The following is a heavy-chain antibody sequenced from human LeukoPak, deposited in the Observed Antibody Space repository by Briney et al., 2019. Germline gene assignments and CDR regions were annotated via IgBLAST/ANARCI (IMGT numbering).Heavy chain of an antibody. V-gene: IGHV3-74*01. CDR2: ITGDGSST. D-gene: IGHD4-17*01. J-gene: IGHJ2*01. CDR1: GFTFSGYW. Sequence: GGSLRLSCAASGFTFSGYWMHWVRQVPGKGLVWVSRITGDGSSTTYADSVKGRFTISRDNAKNTVFLQMISLRAEDTAVYYCARDTGWYFDLWGRGTLDTVSS. CDR3: ARDTGWYFDL.